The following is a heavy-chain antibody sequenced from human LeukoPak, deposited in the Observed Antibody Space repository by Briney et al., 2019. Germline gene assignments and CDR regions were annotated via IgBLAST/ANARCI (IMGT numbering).Heavy chain of an antibody. V-gene: IGHV4-59*01. CDR2: IYYSGST. CDR1: GGSISSYY. CDR3: ARAFYGDYYYYYYMDV. D-gene: IGHD3-3*02. Sequence: SVTLSLTCTVSGGSISSYYWSWIRQPPGKGLEWIGYIYYSGSTNYSPSLKSRVTISVDTSKNQFSLKLSSVTAADTAVYYCARAFYGDYYYYYYMDVWGKGTTVTVSS. J-gene: IGHJ6*03.